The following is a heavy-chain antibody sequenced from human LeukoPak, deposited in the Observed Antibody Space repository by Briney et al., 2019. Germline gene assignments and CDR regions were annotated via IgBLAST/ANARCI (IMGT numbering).Heavy chain of an antibody. CDR2: ISYDGSNK. D-gene: IGHD4-11*01. CDR1: GFTFSSYA. Sequence: GGSLXLSCAASGFTFSSYAMHWVRQAPGKGLEWVAVISYDGSNKYYADSVKGRFTISRDNSRNSLYLDINNLRTEDTAIYYCAKDRDSNWYPYFEYWGQGTLITVSS. CDR3: AKDRDSNWYPYFEY. V-gene: IGHV3-30-3*01. J-gene: IGHJ4*02.